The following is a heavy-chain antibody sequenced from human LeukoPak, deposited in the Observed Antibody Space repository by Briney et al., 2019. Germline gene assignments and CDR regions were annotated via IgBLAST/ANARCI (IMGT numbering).Heavy chain of an antibody. Sequence: SETLSLTCTVSGGSISSSSYYWGWIRQPPGKGLEWIGSIYYSGSTYHNPSLKSRVTISVDTSKNQFSLKLSSVTAADTAVYYCARQGYYYDSSGTDYWGQGTLVTVSS. CDR1: GGSISSSSYY. V-gene: IGHV4-39*01. CDR2: IYYSGST. J-gene: IGHJ4*02. D-gene: IGHD3-22*01. CDR3: ARQGYYYDSSGTDY.